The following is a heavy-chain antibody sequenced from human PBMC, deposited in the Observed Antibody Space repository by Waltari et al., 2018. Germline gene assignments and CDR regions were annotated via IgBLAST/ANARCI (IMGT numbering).Heavy chain of an antibody. Sequence: GMGLELVSVIFGRGTTYYTDSVKCRFTITTHNSKSTLFLQMNSLRAEDTAVYYCAKSITMIRGVFYYFDSWGQGTLVTVSS. D-gene: IGHD3-10*01. CDR3: AKSITMIRGVFYYFDS. J-gene: IGHJ4*02. CDR2: IFGRGTT. V-gene: IGHV3-53*04.